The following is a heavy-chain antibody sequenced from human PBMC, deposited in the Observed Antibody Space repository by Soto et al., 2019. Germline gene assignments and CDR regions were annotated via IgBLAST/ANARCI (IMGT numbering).Heavy chain of an antibody. CDR1: GGTFSSYA. J-gene: IGHJ4*02. Sequence: SVKVSCKASGGTFSSYAISWVRQAPGQGLEWMGGIIPIFGTANYAQKFQGRVTITADKSTSTAYMELSSLRSEDTAVYYCAREVGAYYYGSGSYPLDYWGQGTLVTVSS. CDR2: IIPIFGTA. D-gene: IGHD3-10*01. V-gene: IGHV1-69*06. CDR3: AREVGAYYYGSGSYPLDY.